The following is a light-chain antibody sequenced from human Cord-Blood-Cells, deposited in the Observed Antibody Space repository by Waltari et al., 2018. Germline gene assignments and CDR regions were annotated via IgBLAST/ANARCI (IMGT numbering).Light chain of an antibody. CDR1: QSISSW. CDR3: QQYNSYSWT. V-gene: IGKV1-5*03. Sequence: DIQMTQSPYTLSASVGDRVTITCRASQSISSWLAWYQQKPGKAPKILIYKASSLESGVPAMFSGSGSVTEFTLTISSLQPDDFATYYCQQYNSYSWTFGQGTKVEIK. J-gene: IGKJ1*01. CDR2: KAS.